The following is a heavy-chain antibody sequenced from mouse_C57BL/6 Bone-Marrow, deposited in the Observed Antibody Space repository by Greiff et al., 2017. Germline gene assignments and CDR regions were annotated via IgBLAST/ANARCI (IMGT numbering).Heavy chain of an antibody. CDR2: IDPENGDT. D-gene: IGHD3-2*02. Sequence: VQLKQSGAELVRPGASVKLSCTASGFNIKDDYMHWVKQRPEQGLEWIGWIDPENGDTEYASKFQGKATITADTSSNTAYRQLSSLTSEDTAVYYCTTEGAAQALYYFDYWGQGTTLTVSS. J-gene: IGHJ2*01. CDR1: GFNIKDDY. CDR3: TTEGAAQALYYFDY. V-gene: IGHV14-4*01.